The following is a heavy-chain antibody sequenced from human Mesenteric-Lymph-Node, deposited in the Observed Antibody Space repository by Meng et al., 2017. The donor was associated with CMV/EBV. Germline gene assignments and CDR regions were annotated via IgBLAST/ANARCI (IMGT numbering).Heavy chain of an antibody. Sequence: GESLKISCAASAFTFNTYNMNWVRQAPGKGLEWVSSIRSTSSYIFYADSVKGRFTVSRDNARNSLFLQMNSLRVEDTAVYYCARGDVIVPPADFWGQGTLVTVSS. CDR2: IRSTSSYI. CDR1: AFTFNTYN. V-gene: IGHV3-21*01. CDR3: ARGDVIVPPADF. J-gene: IGHJ4*02. D-gene: IGHD2-2*01.